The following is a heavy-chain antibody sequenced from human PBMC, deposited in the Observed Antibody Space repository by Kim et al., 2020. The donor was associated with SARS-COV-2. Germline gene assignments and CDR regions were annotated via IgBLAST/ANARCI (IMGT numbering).Heavy chain of an antibody. D-gene: IGHD6-13*01. CDR1: GYTFTDYY. CDR3: ARDHWRHSSTCMDV. CDR2: INPNSGGT. V-gene: IGHV1-2*02. J-gene: IGHJ6*02. Sequence: ASVKVSCKASGYTFTDYYIHWMRQAPGQGLEWMGWINPNSGGTNYAQKFQGRVTMTRDTSISTAYMEVSRLRSDDTAVYYCARDHWRHSSTCMDVWGQGTTVTVS.